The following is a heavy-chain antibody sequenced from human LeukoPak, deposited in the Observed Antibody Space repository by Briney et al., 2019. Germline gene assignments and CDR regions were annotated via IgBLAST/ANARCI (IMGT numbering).Heavy chain of an antibody. V-gene: IGHV3-30*02. CDR2: IRYDGRNK. J-gene: IGHJ1*01. CDR1: GFTFSSYA. Sequence: GGSLRLSWAASGFTFSSYAMHWVRQAPGKGLEWVAFIRYDGRNKYYADSVKGRFTISRDNAKNTLYLQMNSLRAEDTAVYYCAREWTGTTGRYFHHWGQGTLVTVSS. CDR3: AREWTGTTGRYFHH. D-gene: IGHD1-7*01.